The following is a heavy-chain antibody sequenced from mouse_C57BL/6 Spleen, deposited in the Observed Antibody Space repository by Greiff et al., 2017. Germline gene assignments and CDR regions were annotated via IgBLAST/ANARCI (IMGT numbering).Heavy chain of an antibody. CDR1: GFTFSSYA. V-gene: IGHV5-9-1*02. Sequence: EVMLVASGAGLVKPGGSLKLSCAASGFTFSSYAMSWVRQTPEKRLEWVAYISSGGDYIYYADHVTGRFTISRANARNHLYLQQSSLKTEDTAMYYCTRDRSDYGVDCPFAYGGQETLVTVSA. CDR2: ISSGGDYI. J-gene: IGHJ3*01. D-gene: IGHD2-4*01. CDR3: TRDRSDYGVDCPFAY.